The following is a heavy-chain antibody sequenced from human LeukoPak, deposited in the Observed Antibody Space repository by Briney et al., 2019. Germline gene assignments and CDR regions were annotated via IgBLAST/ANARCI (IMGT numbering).Heavy chain of an antibody. Sequence: SVKVSCKASGGTFSSYTISWVRQAPGQGLEWMGRIIPILGIANYAQKFQGRVTITADKSTSTAYMELSSLRSEDTAGYYCARDPGVIRHNWFDPWGQGTLVTVSS. CDR1: GGTFSSYT. V-gene: IGHV1-69*04. CDR3: ARDPGVIRHNWFDP. CDR2: IIPILGIA. D-gene: IGHD3-16*02. J-gene: IGHJ5*02.